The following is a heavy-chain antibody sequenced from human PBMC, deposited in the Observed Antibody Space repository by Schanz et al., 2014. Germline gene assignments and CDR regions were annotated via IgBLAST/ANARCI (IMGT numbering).Heavy chain of an antibody. Sequence: QVQLQESGPALVKPSETLSLTCTVSGGSISSEYWSWIRQPAGKGLEWIGRIYNSGKTNYNPSLESRVSMSVDTSKKQLSLKLRSVSAADTAVYYCARRLRGFDYWGQGTLVNVSS. CDR3: ARRLRGFDY. D-gene: IGHD4-17*01. J-gene: IGHJ4*02. CDR2: IYNSGKT. V-gene: IGHV4-4*07. CDR1: GGSISSEY.